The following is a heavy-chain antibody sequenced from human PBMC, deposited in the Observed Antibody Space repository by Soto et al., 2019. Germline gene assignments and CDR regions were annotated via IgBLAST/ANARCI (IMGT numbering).Heavy chain of an antibody. V-gene: IGHV1-18*04. D-gene: IGHD3-10*01. CDR2: ISGYNGNT. J-gene: IGHJ4*02. CDR3: ARARMVRGVVTYFFDL. Sequence: SVKASFKASCYTFTTYGFSWVRQAPGQGLEWLGWISGYNGNTNYAQRFQDRVTMTTDTSTSTAYLHLTSLSSEDTALYYCARARMVRGVVTYFFDLWGQGTPVTVSS. CDR1: CYTFTTYG.